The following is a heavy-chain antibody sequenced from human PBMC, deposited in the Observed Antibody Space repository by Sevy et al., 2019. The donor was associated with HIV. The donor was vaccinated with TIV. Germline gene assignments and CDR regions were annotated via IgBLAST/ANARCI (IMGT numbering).Heavy chain of an antibody. V-gene: IGHV3-7*01. D-gene: IGHD5-18*01. J-gene: IGHJ4*02. CDR3: ARVPLADIELWTASDY. CDR2: IKKDGSEK. CDR1: GFTFSNYC. Sequence: GGSLRLSCAASGFTFSNYCISWVRQAPGKGLEWVAKIKKDGSEKYYGDSVKGRFTISRDKAKNTLYLQMNSLRAEDTAVYYCARVPLADIELWTASDYWGQGTLVTVSS.